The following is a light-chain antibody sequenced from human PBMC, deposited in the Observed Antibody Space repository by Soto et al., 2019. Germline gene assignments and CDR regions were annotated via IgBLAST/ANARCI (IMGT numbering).Light chain of an antibody. V-gene: IGKV1-6*01. CDR1: QGIRDD. CDR2: SAS. Sequence: AIQMTQSPSSLSAPVGDRVTITCGASQGIRDDLGWYQQKPGKAPKLLIYSASSLQSGVPSRFSGSGSGTDFTLTISSLQPEDFATYYCLQDYNYPWTVGQGTKVDIK. J-gene: IGKJ1*01. CDR3: LQDYNYPWT.